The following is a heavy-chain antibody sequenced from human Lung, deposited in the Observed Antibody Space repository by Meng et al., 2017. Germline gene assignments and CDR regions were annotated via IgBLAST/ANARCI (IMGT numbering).Heavy chain of an antibody. Sequence: QSQLQESGPGLVKPPEALSLTCSVSGGSISTSGYYWGWIRQPPGKGLEWIGSIGHSGFTYYTPSLKSRVAVSLDTSKSQFSLMLTSVTAADTAVYYCVRSSAWVRTGFDPWGQGTLVTVSS. CDR1: GGSISTSGYY. D-gene: IGHD6-19*01. V-gene: IGHV4-39*01. CDR2: IGHSGFT. CDR3: VRSSAWVRTGFDP. J-gene: IGHJ5*02.